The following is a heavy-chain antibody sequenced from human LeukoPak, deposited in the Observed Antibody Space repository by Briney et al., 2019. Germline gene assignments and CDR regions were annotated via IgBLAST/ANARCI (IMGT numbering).Heavy chain of an antibody. Sequence: GGSLRLSCAASGFTFSSYSMNWVRQAPGKGLEWVSSISSSSSYIYYADSVKGRFTISRDNAKNSLYLQMNSLRAEDTAVYYCARGVGTNPPDFDYWGQGTLVTVSS. J-gene: IGHJ4*02. CDR2: ISSSSSYI. V-gene: IGHV3-21*01. CDR3: ARGVGTNPPDFDY. CDR1: GFTFSSYS.